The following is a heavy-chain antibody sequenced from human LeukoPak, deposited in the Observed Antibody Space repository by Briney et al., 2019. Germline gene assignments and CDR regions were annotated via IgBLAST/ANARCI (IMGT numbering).Heavy chain of an antibody. CDR3: ARDRDYYDSIGYYYEGGSLDY. V-gene: IGHV1-2*02. CDR2: INPNTGRA. J-gene: IGHJ4*02. D-gene: IGHD3-22*01. CDR1: GYTFTDHF. Sequence: ASVKVSCKASGYTFTDHFIHFMRQAPGQGLEWMGWINPNTGRAAYAQKFQGRVTMTRDTSVTTAYTELSRLTSDDTAVYYCARDRDYYDSIGYYYEGGSLDYWGQGTLVTVSS.